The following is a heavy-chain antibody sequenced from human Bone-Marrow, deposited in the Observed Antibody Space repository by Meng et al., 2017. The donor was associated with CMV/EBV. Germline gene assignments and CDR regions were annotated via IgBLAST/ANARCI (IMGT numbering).Heavy chain of an antibody. D-gene: IGHD2-2*01. CDR1: GFTFSGSA. CDR3: TRHTDCSSTSCYVRYGMDV. Sequence: GGSLRLSCAASGFTFSGSAMHWVRQASGKGLEWVGRIRSKANSYATAYAASVKGRFTISRDDSKNMAYLQMNSLKTEDTAVYYCTRHTDCSSTSCYVRYGMDVWGQGTTVTVSS. CDR2: IRSKANSYAT. J-gene: IGHJ6*02. V-gene: IGHV3-73*01.